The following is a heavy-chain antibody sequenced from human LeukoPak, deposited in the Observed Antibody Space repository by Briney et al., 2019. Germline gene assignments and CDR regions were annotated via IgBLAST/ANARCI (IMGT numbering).Heavy chain of an antibody. CDR2: IYYSGST. CDR3: ARLGCSSTSCYTGGGWFDP. CDR1: GFSISSSSYY. J-gene: IGHJ5*02. V-gene: IGHV4-39*01. D-gene: IGHD2-2*02. Sequence: SETLSLTCSVSGFSISSSSYYWGWIRQPPGKGLEWIGSIYYSGSTYYNPSLKSRVTISVDTSKIQFSLKLSSVTAADTAVYYCARLGCSSTSCYTGGGWFDPWGQGTLVTVSS.